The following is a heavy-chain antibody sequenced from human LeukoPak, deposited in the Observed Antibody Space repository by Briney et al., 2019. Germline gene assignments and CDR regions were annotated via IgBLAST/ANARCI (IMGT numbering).Heavy chain of an antibody. J-gene: IGHJ5*02. V-gene: IGHV1-18*01. D-gene: IGHD3-10*01. CDR1: GYTFTSYG. Sequence: ASVKVSCKASGYTFTSYGISWVRQAPGQGLEWVGWISAYNGNTNYAQKLQGRVTMTTDTSTSTAYMELRSLRSEDTAVYYCADRMVRGSYNWFDPWGQGTLVTVSS. CDR2: ISAYNGNT. CDR3: ADRMVRGSYNWFDP.